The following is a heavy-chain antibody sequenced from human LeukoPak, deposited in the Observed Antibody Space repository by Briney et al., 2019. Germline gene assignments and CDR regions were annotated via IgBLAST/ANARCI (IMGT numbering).Heavy chain of an antibody. CDR3: AKDLFYYDKGGFDY. D-gene: IGHD3-22*01. J-gene: IGHJ4*02. CDR1: GFTFSSYG. CDR2: ISYDGSNK. Sequence: PGRSLRLSCAASGFTFSSYGLHWVRQAPDKGLEWVAFISYDGSNKFYGDSVKGRFTISRDNSKNTLYLQMNSLRTEDTAVYYCAKDLFYYDKGGFDYWGQGILVTVSS. V-gene: IGHV3-30*18.